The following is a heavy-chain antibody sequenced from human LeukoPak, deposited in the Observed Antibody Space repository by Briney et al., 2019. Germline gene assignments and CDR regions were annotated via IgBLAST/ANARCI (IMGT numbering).Heavy chain of an antibody. D-gene: IGHD4-17*01. CDR1: GFTFDDYG. CDR3: ARGFYGPVDY. Sequence: GGSLRLSCAASGFTFDDYGMNWVRQAPGKGLEWVSGINWNGDTTGYTDSVKGRFTISRDNAKNSLSLQMNSLRAEDTALYYCARGFYGPVDYWGQGILVTVSS. J-gene: IGHJ4*02. CDR2: INWNGDTT. V-gene: IGHV3-20*04.